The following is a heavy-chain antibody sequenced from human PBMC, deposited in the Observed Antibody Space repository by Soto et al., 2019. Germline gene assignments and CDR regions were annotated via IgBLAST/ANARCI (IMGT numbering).Heavy chain of an antibody. D-gene: IGHD3-10*01. Sequence: QVQLQQWGAGLLRPSETLSLTCAFYGGSFDDFYWSWVRQSPGKGLEWVGEISHDGGTNYSPSLASRVSISVDTPKSQFALHLRSVTAADTGLYYCARGQLVWYGDLTPYHRDMDVWGQGTTVTVSS. CDR2: ISHDGGT. CDR1: GGSFDDFY. J-gene: IGHJ6*02. V-gene: IGHV4-34*02. CDR3: ARGQLVWYGDLTPYHRDMDV.